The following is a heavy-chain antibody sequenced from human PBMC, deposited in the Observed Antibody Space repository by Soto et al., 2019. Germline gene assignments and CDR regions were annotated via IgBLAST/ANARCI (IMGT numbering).Heavy chain of an antibody. V-gene: IGHV3-30*18. Sequence: VQLVESGGGVVHPGGSVRLSCAASGFNLNSYGMYWVRQAPGKGLQWMAHILYAGSRKNYADSVKSRFTITTDNSKNTLYLQMDSLRVDDTAIYYCVKDLALMADYWGQGTLVIVSS. CDR3: VKDLALMADY. CDR2: ILYAGSRK. D-gene: IGHD3-16*01. J-gene: IGHJ4*02. CDR1: GFNLNSYG.